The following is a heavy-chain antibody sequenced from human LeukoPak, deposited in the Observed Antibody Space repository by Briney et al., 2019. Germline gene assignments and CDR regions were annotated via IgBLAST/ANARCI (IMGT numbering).Heavy chain of an antibody. D-gene: IGHD5-18*01. Sequence: GGSLRLSCAASGFTFSSYGMDWVRQAPGMGLEWVAVIWYDGSNKYYADSVKGRFTISKDISKDTLYLQMNSLRAEDTAVYYCAKGGRYSPFFWGQGTLVTVSS. CDR3: AKGGRYSPFF. J-gene: IGHJ4*02. V-gene: IGHV3-33*03. CDR2: IWYDGSNK. CDR1: GFTFSSYG.